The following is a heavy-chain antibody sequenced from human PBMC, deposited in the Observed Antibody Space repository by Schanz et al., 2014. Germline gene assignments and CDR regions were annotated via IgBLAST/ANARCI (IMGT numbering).Heavy chain of an antibody. V-gene: IGHV3-23*04. CDR1: GFSFSTYT. CDR3: ARDRGFMVTHNDALDL. Sequence: EVQLVESGGGLAQPGGSLRLSCAASGFSFSTYTMNWVRQAPGRGLEWVSGIDGSGGRTYYADSVRGRFTISRDNSKNTLDLQMISLTSEDTAMYYCARDRGFMVTHNDALDLWGQGTMVSVSS. CDR2: IDGSGGRT. D-gene: IGHD3-10*01. J-gene: IGHJ3*01.